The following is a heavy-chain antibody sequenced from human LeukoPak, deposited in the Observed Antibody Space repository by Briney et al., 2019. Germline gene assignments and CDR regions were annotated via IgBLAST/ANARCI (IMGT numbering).Heavy chain of an antibody. CDR1: GFTLSSYS. V-gene: IGHV3-21*01. CDR2: ISSGSSYI. CDR3: GVVAGTPFDY. D-gene: IGHD6-19*01. J-gene: IGHJ4*02. Sequence: GGSLRLSCAASGFTLSSYSMNWVRQAPGKGLEWVSYISSGSSYIYYADSVKGRFTISRDNAKNSLYLQMNSLRAEDTAVYYCGVVAGTPFDYWGQGTLVTVSS.